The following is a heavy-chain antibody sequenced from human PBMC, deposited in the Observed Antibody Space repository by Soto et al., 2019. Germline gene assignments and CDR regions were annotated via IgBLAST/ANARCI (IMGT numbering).Heavy chain of an antibody. D-gene: IGHD2-2*01. CDR2: IIPMLTAT. V-gene: IGHV1-69*08. J-gene: IGHJ3*01. Sequence: QVHLIQSGAEVKKPGSSVKVSCKSAGGTFNTYTLIWVRQAPGHGLEWMGRIIPMLTATNSAQKFQGRLTLTADKSTGTSFMELTSLRSDDTAVYYCSIDSGSAATFDVWGQGTMVTVSS. CDR1: GGTFNTYT. CDR3: SIDSGSAATFDV.